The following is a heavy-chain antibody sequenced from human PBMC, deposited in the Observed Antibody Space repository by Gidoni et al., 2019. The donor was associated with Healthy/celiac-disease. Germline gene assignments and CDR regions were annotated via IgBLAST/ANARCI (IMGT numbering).Heavy chain of an antibody. V-gene: IGHV3-23*01. CDR1: GFTFSSYP. D-gene: IGHD2-2*01. CDR2: ISGSGGST. CDR3: AKSPCSSTSCYVGWFDP. Sequence: EVQLLESGGGLVQPGGSLRLSWAASGFTFSSYPMSWVRQAPGKGLEWVSAISGSGGSTYYADSVKGRFTISRDNSKNTLYLQMNSLRAEDTAVYYCAKSPCSSTSCYVGWFDPWGQGTLVTVSS. J-gene: IGHJ5*02.